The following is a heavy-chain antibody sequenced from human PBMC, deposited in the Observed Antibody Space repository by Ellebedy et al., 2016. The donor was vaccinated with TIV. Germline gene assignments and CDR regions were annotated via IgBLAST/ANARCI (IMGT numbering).Heavy chain of an antibody. CDR3: AKDSGFGELLYYYGMDV. CDR2: IWYDGSNK. V-gene: IGHV3-33*06. Sequence: GESLKISCAASGFTFSSYGMHWVRQAPGKGLEWVAVIWYDGSNKYYADSVKGRFTISRDNSKNTLYLQMNSLRAEDTAVYYCAKDSGFGELLYYYGMDVWGQGTTVTVSS. J-gene: IGHJ6*02. CDR1: GFTFSSYG. D-gene: IGHD3-10*01.